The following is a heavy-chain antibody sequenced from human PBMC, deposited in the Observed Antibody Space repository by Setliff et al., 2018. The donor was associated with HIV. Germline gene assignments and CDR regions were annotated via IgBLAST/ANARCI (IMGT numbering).Heavy chain of an antibody. CDR2: IYFTGSS. D-gene: IGHD4-17*01. V-gene: IGHV4-59*02. J-gene: IGHJ3*02. CDR3: ARVQMAYAAFDI. Sequence: SETLSLTCTVSGGSVSTYYWSWIRQPPGKGLEWIGSIYFTGSSDNNPSLKSRVTLSVDTSKHQFSLKLSSVTAADTAVYYCARVQMAYAAFDIWGQGTMVTVSS. CDR1: GGSVSTYY.